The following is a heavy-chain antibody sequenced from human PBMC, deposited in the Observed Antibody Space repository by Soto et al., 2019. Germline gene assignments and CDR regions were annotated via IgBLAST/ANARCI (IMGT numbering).Heavy chain of an antibody. D-gene: IGHD3-22*01. J-gene: IGHJ3*01. CDR3: AKVTYYYNSSGQRAPDAFDF. CDR1: GGTFSSYA. V-gene: IGHV1-69*13. CDR2: IIPIFGTA. Sequence: ASVKVSCKASGGTFSSYAISWVRQAPGQGLEWMGGIIPIFGTANYAQKFQGRVTITADESTSTAYMELSSLRSEDTAVYYCAKVTYYYNSSGQRAPDAFDFWGKGTMVTVS.